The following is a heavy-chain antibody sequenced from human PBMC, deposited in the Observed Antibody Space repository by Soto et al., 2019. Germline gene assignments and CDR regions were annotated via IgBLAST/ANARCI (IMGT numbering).Heavy chain of an antibody. CDR3: ARGTGIAVVPHWFDP. J-gene: IGHJ5*02. Sequence: QVQLQESGPGLVKPSETLSLTCTVSGASIHDYYWSWIRQTPGKGLEWIGYIFYGGNTKYNPSLKSRVTISVDTSKNQFSLKLNSVTAADTAVYYCARGTGIAVVPHWFDPWGQGTLVTVSS. D-gene: IGHD6-19*01. V-gene: IGHV4-59*01. CDR2: IFYGGNT. CDR1: GASIHDYY.